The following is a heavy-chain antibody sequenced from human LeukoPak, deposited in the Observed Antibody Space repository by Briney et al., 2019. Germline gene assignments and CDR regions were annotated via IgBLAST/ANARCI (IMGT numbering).Heavy chain of an antibody. D-gene: IGHD3-10*01. J-gene: IGHJ4*02. CDR3: AKAPTRAVRGVINY. CDR2: ISGSGGSK. V-gene: IGHV3-23*01. Sequence: ASLRLSCAASGFTFSCYAISWLHQAPGKRLGWVSVISGSGGSKYSADSVKGRFTITRDNSKTTLYLQMNSLRAEDTAVYYCAKAPTRAVRGVINYWGQGTLVTVSS. CDR1: GFTFSCYA.